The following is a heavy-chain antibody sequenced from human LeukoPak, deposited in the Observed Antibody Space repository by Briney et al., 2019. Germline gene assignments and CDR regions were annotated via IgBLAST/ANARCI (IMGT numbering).Heavy chain of an antibody. J-gene: IGHJ5*02. Sequence: GGSLRLSCAASGFTFSSYAMSWVRQAPGKGLEWVSAISGSGGSTYYADSVKGRFTISRDNSKNTLYLQMNSLRGEDTAVYYCARGYGGDDNWFDPWGQGTPVTVSS. CDR1: GFTFSSYA. V-gene: IGHV3-23*01. CDR2: ISGSGGST. D-gene: IGHD4-23*01. CDR3: ARGYGGDDNWFDP.